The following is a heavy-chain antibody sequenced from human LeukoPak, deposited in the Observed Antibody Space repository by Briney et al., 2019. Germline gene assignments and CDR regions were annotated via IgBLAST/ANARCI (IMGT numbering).Heavy chain of an antibody. Sequence: GGTLRLSCAASGFTFSSYGMSWVRQAPGKGLEWVSGISGSGGSTYYADSVKGRFTISRDNSKNTLYLQMNSLRAEDTAVYYCAKDRYYDSSGYYFYPLDYWGQGTLVTVSS. D-gene: IGHD3-22*01. CDR3: AKDRYYDSSGYYFYPLDY. CDR1: GFTFSSYG. V-gene: IGHV3-23*01. J-gene: IGHJ4*02. CDR2: ISGSGGST.